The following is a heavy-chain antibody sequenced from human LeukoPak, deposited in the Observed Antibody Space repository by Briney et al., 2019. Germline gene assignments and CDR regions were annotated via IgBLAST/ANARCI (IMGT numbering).Heavy chain of an antibody. CDR2: IRQDGGEG. D-gene: IGHD3-10*01. Sequence: PGGSLRLSCAASGFMFSSYWMTWVRQAPGKGLEWVANIRQDGGEGYYVDSVKGRFTVSRDNAKNSLYLEMNSLRAEDTAVYYCARDGSEEWPIGYWGQGTLVTVSS. CDR1: GFMFSSYW. CDR3: ARDGSEEWPIGY. J-gene: IGHJ4*02. V-gene: IGHV3-7*01.